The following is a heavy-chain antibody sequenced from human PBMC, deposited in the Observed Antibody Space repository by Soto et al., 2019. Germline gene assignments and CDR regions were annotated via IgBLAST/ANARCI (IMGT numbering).Heavy chain of an antibody. D-gene: IGHD6-13*01. CDR2: IIPIFGTA. CDR3: ARATQQLVPGGYGYYYYYGMDV. Sequence: EASVKVSCKASGGTFSSYAISWVRQAPGQGLEWMGGIIPIFGTANYAQKFQGRVTITADKSTSTAYMELSSLRSEDTAVYYCARATQQLVPGGYGYYYYYGMDVWGQGTTVTVSS. CDR1: GGTFSSYA. J-gene: IGHJ6*02. V-gene: IGHV1-69*06.